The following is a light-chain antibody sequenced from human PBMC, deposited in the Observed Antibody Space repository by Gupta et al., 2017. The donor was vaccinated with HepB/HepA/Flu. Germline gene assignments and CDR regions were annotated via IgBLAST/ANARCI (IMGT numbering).Light chain of an antibody. CDR1: QSLRSNF. CDR3: QQNATSPFT. J-gene: IGKJ3*01. CDR2: GGT. Sequence: DIVLTQSPDPLSLSPGVSATLSCRASQSLRSNFLAWYHQKPGQAPRLLIFGGTVRATGVPDTCSAGGSGTEFTLTISRLEPEDFGVYYCQQNATSPFTFGPGTTVDFK. V-gene: IGKV3-20*01.